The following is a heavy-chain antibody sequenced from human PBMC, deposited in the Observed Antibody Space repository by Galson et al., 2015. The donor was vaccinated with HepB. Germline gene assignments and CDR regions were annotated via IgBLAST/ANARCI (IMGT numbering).Heavy chain of an antibody. J-gene: IGHJ4*02. Sequence: SLRLSCAASGFTFSSYGMHWVRQAPGKGLEWVAVISYDGSNKYYADSVKGRFTISRDNSKNTLYLQMNSLRAEDTAVYYCAKGRRGYYYDSSHYWGQGTLVTVSS. CDR2: ISYDGSNK. D-gene: IGHD3-22*01. V-gene: IGHV3-30*18. CDR3: AKGRRGYYYDSSHY. CDR1: GFTFSSYG.